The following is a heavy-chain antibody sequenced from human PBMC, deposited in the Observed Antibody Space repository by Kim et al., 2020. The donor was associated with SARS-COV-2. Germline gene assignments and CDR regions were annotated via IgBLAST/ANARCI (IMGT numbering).Heavy chain of an antibody. D-gene: IGHD3-9*01. CDR1: GFTVSSNY. CDR3: ARDTWYYDILTGLPTLDAFDI. CDR2: IYSGGST. J-gene: IGHJ3*02. Sequence: GGSLRLSCAASGFTVSSNYMSWVRQAPGKGLEWVSVIYSGGSTYYADSVKGRFTISRDNSKNTLYLQMNSLRAEDTAVYYCARDTWYYDILTGLPTLDAFDIWGQGTMVTVSS. V-gene: IGHV3-53*01.